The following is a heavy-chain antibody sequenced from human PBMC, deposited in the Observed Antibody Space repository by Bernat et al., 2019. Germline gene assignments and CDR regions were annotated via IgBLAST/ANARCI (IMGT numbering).Heavy chain of an antibody. CDR2: ISSSSSHK. CDR1: GFTFSDYN. D-gene: IGHD2-15*01. V-gene: IGHV3-21*01. Sequence: EVQLVESGGGLVKPGGSLRLSCAASGFTFSDYNMNWVRQAPGKGLEWVSSISSSSSHKYYAESVKGRFTISRDNAKNSLYLQMNSLRAEDTAVYHCAREVAKDIVVVVGATGLDYWGQGTLVTVSS. CDR3: AREVAKDIVVVVGATGLDY. J-gene: IGHJ4*02.